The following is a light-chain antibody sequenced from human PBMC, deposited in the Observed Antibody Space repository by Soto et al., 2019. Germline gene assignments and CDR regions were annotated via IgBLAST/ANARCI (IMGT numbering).Light chain of an antibody. CDR1: QSVSSN. V-gene: IGKV3-15*01. Sequence: EIVMTQSPATLSVSPGEGATLSCRASQSVSSNLAWYQQKPGQPPRLLIYGASTRATGIPARFGGSGSGTEFTLTISSLQSEDFAVYYCQQYNNWPPLTFGGGTKVEIK. CDR3: QQYNNWPPLT. J-gene: IGKJ4*01. CDR2: GAS.